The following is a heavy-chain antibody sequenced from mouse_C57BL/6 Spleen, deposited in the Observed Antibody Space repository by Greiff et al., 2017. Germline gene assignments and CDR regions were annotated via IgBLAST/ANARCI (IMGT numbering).Heavy chain of an antibody. CDR3: ARHEEYYGSSYGYFDV. Sequence: QVQLKQSGAELVKPGASVKLSCKASGYTFTEYTIHWVKQRSGQGLEWIGWFYTGSGSIKYNEKFKDKATLTADKSSSTVYMELSRLTSEDSAVYFCARHEEYYGSSYGYFDVWGTGTTVTVSS. D-gene: IGHD1-1*01. CDR1: GYTFTEYT. J-gene: IGHJ1*03. CDR2: FYTGSGSI. V-gene: IGHV1-62-2*01.